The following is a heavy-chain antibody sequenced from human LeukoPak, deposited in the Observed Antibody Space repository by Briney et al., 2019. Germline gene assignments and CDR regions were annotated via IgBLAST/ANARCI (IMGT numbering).Heavy chain of an antibody. D-gene: IGHD3-22*01. CDR3: ARDSYYDNSGEGAFDI. Sequence: SQTLSLTCTVSGGSISSGGYYWSWLRQPPGKGLEWIGYIYHSGSTYYNPSLKSRVTISIDKSKNQFSVKLSSVTAADTAVYYCARDSYYDNSGEGAFDIWGQGTLVTVSS. CDR2: IYHSGST. CDR1: GGSISSGGYY. V-gene: IGHV4-30-2*01. J-gene: IGHJ3*02.